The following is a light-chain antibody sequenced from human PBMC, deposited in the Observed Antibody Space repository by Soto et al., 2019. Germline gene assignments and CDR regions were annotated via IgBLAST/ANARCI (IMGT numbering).Light chain of an antibody. CDR1: QSVGAY. CDR2: DAS. CDR3: QQRNNFL. V-gene: IGKV3-11*01. J-gene: IGKJ3*01. Sequence: EIVLTQSPATLSLSPGERATLSCRASQSVGAYLAWYQQKPGQAPRLLIYDASIRAAGIPARFSGSGSGTDFTLTISSLEPEDSAVYYCQQRNNFLFGPGNKVEIK.